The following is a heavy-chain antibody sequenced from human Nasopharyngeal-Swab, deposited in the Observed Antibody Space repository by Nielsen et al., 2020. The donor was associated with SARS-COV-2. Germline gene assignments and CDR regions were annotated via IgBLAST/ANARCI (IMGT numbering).Heavy chain of an antibody. Sequence: WIRQPPGKGLEWVSVIYSGGSTYYADSVKGRFTISRDNSKNTLYLQVNSLRAEDTAVYYCARGDPYYYGMDVWGQGTTVTVSS. CDR3: ARGDPYYYGMDV. J-gene: IGHJ6*02. V-gene: IGHV3-53*01. CDR2: IYSGGST.